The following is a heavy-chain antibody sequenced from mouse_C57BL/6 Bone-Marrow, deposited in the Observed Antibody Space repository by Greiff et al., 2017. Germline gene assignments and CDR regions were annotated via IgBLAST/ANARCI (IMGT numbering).Heavy chain of an antibody. CDR1: GYTFTSYG. Sequence: VQLQESGAELARPGASVKLSCKASGYTFTSYGISWVKQRPGQGLEWIGEIYPRGGNTYYNEKFKSKATLTVDKSSSTAYMQLSSLTSEDAAVYYCARSWDAFVDYWGKGTTRTVSS. CDR2: IYPRGGNT. D-gene: IGHD4-1*01. V-gene: IGHV1-81*01. CDR3: ARSWDAFVDY. J-gene: IGHJ2*01.